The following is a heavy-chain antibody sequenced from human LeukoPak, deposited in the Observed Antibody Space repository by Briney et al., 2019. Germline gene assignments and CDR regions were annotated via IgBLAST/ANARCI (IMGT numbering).Heavy chain of an antibody. CDR3: AREGTAGTNLNWFDP. CDR2: ISYSGST. D-gene: IGHD1-1*01. CDR1: GGSISSYY. Sequence: ASETLSLTCTVSGGSISSYYWSWIRQPPGKGLEWIGYISYSGSTNFNPSLKSRVTISVDTSKNQFSLKLSSVTAADTAVYYCAREGTAGTNLNWFDPWGQGTLVTVSS. J-gene: IGHJ5*02. V-gene: IGHV4-59*01.